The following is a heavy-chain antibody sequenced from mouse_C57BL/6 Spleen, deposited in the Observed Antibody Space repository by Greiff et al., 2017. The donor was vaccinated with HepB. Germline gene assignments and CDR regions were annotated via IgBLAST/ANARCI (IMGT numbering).Heavy chain of an antibody. CDR1: GFTFSSYT. Sequence: EVMLVESGGGLVKPGGSLKLSCAASGFTFSSYTMSWVRQTPEKRLEWVATISGGGGNTYYPDSVRGRFTISRDNAKNHLYLQMSSLRSEDTALYYCARQRTGTAFDYWGQGTTLTVSS. CDR2: ISGGGGNT. V-gene: IGHV5-9*01. CDR3: ARQRTGTAFDY. D-gene: IGHD4-1*01. J-gene: IGHJ2*01.